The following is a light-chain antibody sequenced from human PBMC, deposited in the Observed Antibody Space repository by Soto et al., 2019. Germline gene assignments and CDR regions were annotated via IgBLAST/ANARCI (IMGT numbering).Light chain of an antibody. Sequence: QSVLTQPASVSGSPGQSITISCTGTSSDVGGYNYVAWYQQHPGKAPRLMIYEVSNRPSGVSNRFSGSKSGSTASLTISGLQAEDEADYYCSSYTKTNTVVFGGGTKVTVL. CDR3: SSYTKTNTVV. J-gene: IGLJ2*01. V-gene: IGLV2-14*01. CDR1: SSDVGGYNY. CDR2: EVS.